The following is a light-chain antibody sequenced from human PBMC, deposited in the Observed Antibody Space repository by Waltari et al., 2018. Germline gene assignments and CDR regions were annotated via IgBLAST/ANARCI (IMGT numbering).Light chain of an antibody. CDR2: DAS. CDR3: QQRGHWPPT. J-gene: IGKJ1*01. Sequence: VLTQSPATLSLSPGERATLSCRARQSVSSYLAWYEQKPGQAPRLLIYDASNRAAGIPARFSGSGSGTDFPLTISRLEPGDFAVYFCQQRGHWPPTFGQGTKVEIK. V-gene: IGKV3-11*01. CDR1: QSVSSY.